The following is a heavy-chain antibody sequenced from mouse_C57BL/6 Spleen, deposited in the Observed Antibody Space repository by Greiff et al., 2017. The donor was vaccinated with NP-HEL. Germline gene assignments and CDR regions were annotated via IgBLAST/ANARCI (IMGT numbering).Heavy chain of an antibody. CDR2: INYDGSST. CDR3: AREAPYYYGSSYGYFDV. V-gene: IGHV5-16*01. D-gene: IGHD1-1*01. CDR1: GFTFSDYY. J-gene: IGHJ1*03. Sequence: EVQLVESEGGLVQPGSSMKLSCTASGFTFSDYYMAWVRQVPEKGLEWVANINYDGSSTYYLDSLKSRFIISRDNAKNILYLQMSSLKSEDTATYYCAREAPYYYGSSYGYFDVWGTGTTVTVSS.